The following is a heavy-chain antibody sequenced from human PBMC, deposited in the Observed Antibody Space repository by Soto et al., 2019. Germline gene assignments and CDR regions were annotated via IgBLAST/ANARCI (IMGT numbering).Heavy chain of an antibody. Sequence: PGESLKISCKGSGYSFTSYWIAWVRQMPGQGLEWMGVIYPGDSSSRYSPSFQGQVTFSADKSISTAYLHWSSLKASDTALYYCAACDCHGSGLDAFDICGQGTRVTVAS. CDR3: AACDCHGSGLDAFDI. CDR2: IYPGDSSS. V-gene: IGHV5-51*01. J-gene: IGHJ3*02. CDR1: GYSFTSYW. D-gene: IGHD3-10*01.